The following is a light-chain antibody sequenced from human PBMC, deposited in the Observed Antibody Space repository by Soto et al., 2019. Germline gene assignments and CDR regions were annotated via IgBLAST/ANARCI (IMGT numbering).Light chain of an antibody. V-gene: IGLV2-14*01. CDR1: SRDVGGYNY. Sequence: QSALTPHASVSGSPGQSITISCTGTSRDVGGYNYVSLYQQHPGKAPKFMIYDVSNRPSGVSNRFSGSKSGNTASLTISGLQAEDEADYYCSSYTSSSTLYVFGTGTKLTVL. CDR3: SSYTSSSTLYV. CDR2: DVS. J-gene: IGLJ1*01.